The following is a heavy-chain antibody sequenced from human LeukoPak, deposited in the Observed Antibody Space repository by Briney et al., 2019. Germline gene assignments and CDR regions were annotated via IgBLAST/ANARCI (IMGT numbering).Heavy chain of an antibody. CDR2: INPSGGST. J-gene: IGHJ3*02. V-gene: IGHV1-46*01. CDR1: GYTFTSYY. D-gene: IGHD3-3*01. CDR3: ARDSVLYSSSRLRLTSLPMNHAFDI. Sequence: ASVKVSCKASGYTFTSYYMHWVRQAPGQGLEWMGIINPSGGSTSYAQKFQGRVTMTRDTSTSTVYMELSGLRSEDTAVYYCARDSVLYSSSRLRLTSLPMNHAFDIWGQGTMVTVSS.